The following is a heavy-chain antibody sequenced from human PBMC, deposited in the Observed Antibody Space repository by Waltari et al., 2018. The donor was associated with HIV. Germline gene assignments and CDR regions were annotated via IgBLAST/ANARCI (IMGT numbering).Heavy chain of an antibody. CDR2: ISPYNNLA. V-gene: IGHV1-18*04. CDR3: ARGGFHDSSAYYWAY. Sequence: QVHLVQSAAEAQKPGAAVKVSCKASGYTFSTYIITWVRQAPGQGLEWMGWISPYNNLAKYAQRFQDRVTMTTETSTNTAYLELRSLRSDDTAVYYCARGGFHDSSAYYWAYWGQGTLVTVSS. CDR1: GYTFSTYI. D-gene: IGHD3-22*01. J-gene: IGHJ4*02.